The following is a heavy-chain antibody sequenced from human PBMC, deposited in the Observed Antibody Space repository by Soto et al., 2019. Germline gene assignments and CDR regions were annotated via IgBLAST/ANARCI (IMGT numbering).Heavy chain of an antibody. Sequence: QVQLQESGPGLVKPSQTLSLTCTVSGGSISSGDYYCSWIRQPPGKGLEWIGYIYYSGSTYYNPSLKRRVTISVDRYKNQFSLKRSSVTAAATSVYYCARGLYDFWSGYYNPGVACGRGSMVTVSS. CDR2: IYYSGST. J-gene: IGHJ5*02. CDR1: GGSISSGDYY. V-gene: IGHV4-30-4*01. D-gene: IGHD3-3*01. CDR3: ARGLYDFWSGYYNPGVA.